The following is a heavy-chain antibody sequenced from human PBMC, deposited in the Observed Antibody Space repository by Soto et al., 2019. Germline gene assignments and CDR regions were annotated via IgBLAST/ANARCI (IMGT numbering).Heavy chain of an antibody. V-gene: IGHV3-30*03. D-gene: IGHD3-16*01. Sequence: PGGSLRLSCAASGFTFSSYGMHWVRQAPGKGLEWVAVISYDGSNKYYADSVKGRFTISRDNSKNTLYLQMNSLRAEDTAVYYCARAAYTSMATQWFDPWGQGTLVTVSS. J-gene: IGHJ5*02. CDR3: ARAAYTSMATQWFDP. CDR1: GFTFSSYG. CDR2: ISYDGSNK.